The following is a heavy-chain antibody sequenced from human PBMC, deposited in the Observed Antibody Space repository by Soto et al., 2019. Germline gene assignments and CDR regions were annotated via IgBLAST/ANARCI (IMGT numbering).Heavy chain of an antibody. Sequence: GGSLRLSCAASGFTFNSYGIHWVRQAPGKGLEWVAVIWYDGSNKYYADSVKGRFTISRDNSKNTLYLQMNSLRAEATAVYYCAKTYYYDSSGYFRYYFDYWGQGTLVTVSS. CDR3: AKTYYYDSSGYFRYYFDY. V-gene: IGHV3-33*08. CDR2: IWYDGSNK. D-gene: IGHD3-22*01. J-gene: IGHJ4*02. CDR1: GFTFNSYG.